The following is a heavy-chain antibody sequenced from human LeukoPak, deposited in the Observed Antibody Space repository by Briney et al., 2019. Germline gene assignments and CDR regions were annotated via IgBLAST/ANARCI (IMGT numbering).Heavy chain of an antibody. J-gene: IGHJ4*02. Sequence: GGSLRLSCAASGFTFSNSAMSWVRQAPGKGLEWVSAISGSGGGTYYADSVKGRFTISRDNSKNTLYVQMNSLRAADTAVYYCAKAAGRGYNYVDYFDYWGQGTLVTVSS. CDR2: ISGSGGGT. D-gene: IGHD5-18*01. V-gene: IGHV3-23*01. CDR3: AKAAGRGYNYVDYFDY. CDR1: GFTFSNSA.